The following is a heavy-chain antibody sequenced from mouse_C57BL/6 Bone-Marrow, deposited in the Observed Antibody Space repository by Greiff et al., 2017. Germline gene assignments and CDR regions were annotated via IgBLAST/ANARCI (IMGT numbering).Heavy chain of an antibody. Sequence: QVQLQQSGAELVRPGTSVKLSCKASGYTFTSYWMHWVKQRPGQGLEWIGVIDPSDSYTNYNQKFKGKATLTVDTSSSTAYMQLSSLTSEDSAVYYCALYYYGSSGGFDVWGTGTTVTVSS. CDR1: GYTFTSYW. D-gene: IGHD1-1*01. J-gene: IGHJ1*03. V-gene: IGHV1-59*01. CDR3: ALYYYGSSGGFDV. CDR2: IDPSDSYT.